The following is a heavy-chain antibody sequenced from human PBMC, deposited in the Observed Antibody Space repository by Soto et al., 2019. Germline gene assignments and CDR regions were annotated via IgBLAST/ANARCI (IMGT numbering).Heavy chain of an antibody. V-gene: IGHV3-74*01. CDR1: GLTFNRYW. CDR3: AREFCSGGNCYTYYFDP. J-gene: IGHJ5*02. D-gene: IGHD2-15*01. CDR2: INTDGSNT. Sequence: GGSLRLSCAASGLTFNRYWMHWVRHAPGKGLVWVSHINTDGSNTNYADSVKGRFTISRDNAKSTPFLQMNSLRDEDTAVYYCAREFCSGGNCYTYYFDPWGQGIPVTVSS.